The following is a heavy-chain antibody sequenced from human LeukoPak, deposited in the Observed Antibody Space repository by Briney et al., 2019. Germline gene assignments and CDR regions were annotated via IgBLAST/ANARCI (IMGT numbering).Heavy chain of an antibody. CDR3: ARGPHSSGWF. CDR1: GGSISSYY. CDR2: IYYSGST. D-gene: IGHD6-19*01. J-gene: IGHJ4*02. V-gene: IGHV4-59*01. Sequence: SETLSLTCTVSGGSISSYYWSWIRQPAGKGLEWIGYIYYSGSTNYNPSLKSRVTISVDTSKNQFSLKLSSVTAADTAVYYCARGPHSSGWFWGQGTLVTVSS.